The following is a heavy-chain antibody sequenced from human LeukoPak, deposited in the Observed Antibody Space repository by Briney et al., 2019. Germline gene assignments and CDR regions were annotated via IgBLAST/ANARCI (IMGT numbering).Heavy chain of an antibody. J-gene: IGHJ4*02. CDR2: ISGDGGST. CDR1: GFTFDDYA. Sequence: PGGSLRLSCAASGFTFDDYAMHWVRQAPGKGLEWVSLISGDGGSTYYADSVKGRFTISRDNSKNSLYLQMDSLRAEDTAVYYCARALVGDTDWGQGALVTVSS. D-gene: IGHD1-26*01. V-gene: IGHV3-43*02. CDR3: ARALVGDTD.